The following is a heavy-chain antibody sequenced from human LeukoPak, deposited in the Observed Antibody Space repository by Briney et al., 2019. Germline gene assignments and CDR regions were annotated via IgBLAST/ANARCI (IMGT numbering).Heavy chain of an antibody. CDR3: ASSGYSYGYYFDY. CDR2: IYTSGST. D-gene: IGHD5-18*01. J-gene: IGHJ4*02. Sequence: SETLSLTCTVSGDSISSGSYYWSWIRQPAGKGLGWIGRIYTSGSTNYNPSLKSRVTISLDTSKNQFSLKLGSVTAADTAVYYCASSGYSYGYYFDYWGQGTLVTVSS. CDR1: GDSISSGSYY. V-gene: IGHV4-61*02.